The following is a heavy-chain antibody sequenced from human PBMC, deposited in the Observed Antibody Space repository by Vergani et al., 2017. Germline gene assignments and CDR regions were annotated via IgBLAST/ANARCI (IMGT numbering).Heavy chain of an antibody. CDR2: IYRSGST. Sequence: QLQLQESGSGLVKPSQTLSLTCAVSGGSVSSGGYSWSWIRQPPGKGLEWIGYIYRSGSTYYNPSLQSRVTISLDRSKNQFSLKLSSVTAADTAVYYCARRSGVFDYWGQGTLVTVSS. V-gene: IGHV4-30-2*01. CDR3: ARRSGVFDY. J-gene: IGHJ4*02. CDR1: GGSVSSGGYS. D-gene: IGHD3-3*01.